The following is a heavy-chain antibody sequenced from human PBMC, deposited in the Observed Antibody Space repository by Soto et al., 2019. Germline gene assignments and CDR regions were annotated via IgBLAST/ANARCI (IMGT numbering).Heavy chain of an antibody. CDR2: IIPIFGTA. J-gene: IGHJ4*01. D-gene: IGHD3-3*01. V-gene: IGHV1-69*06. CDR3: AGERTIFVVALDY. Sequence: SVKVSCKASGGTFSSYAISWVRQAPGQGLEWMGGIIPIFGTANYAQKFQGRVTITADKSTSTAYMELSSLRSEDTAVYYCAGERTIFVVALDYWGQGTLVTVSS. CDR1: GGTFSSYA.